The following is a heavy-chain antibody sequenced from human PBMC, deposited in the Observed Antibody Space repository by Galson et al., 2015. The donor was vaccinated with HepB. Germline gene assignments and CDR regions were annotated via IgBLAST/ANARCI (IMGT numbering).Heavy chain of an antibody. D-gene: IGHD3-9*01. Sequence: SVKVSCKASGYTFTGYYMHWVRQAPGQGLEWMGRINPNSGGTNYAQKFQGRVTMTRDTSISTAYMELSRLRSDDTAVYYCARSDILTGYYTGWYFDLWGRGTLVTVSS. J-gene: IGHJ2*01. CDR1: GYTFTGYY. CDR2: INPNSGGT. V-gene: IGHV1-2*06. CDR3: ARSDILTGYYTGWYFDL.